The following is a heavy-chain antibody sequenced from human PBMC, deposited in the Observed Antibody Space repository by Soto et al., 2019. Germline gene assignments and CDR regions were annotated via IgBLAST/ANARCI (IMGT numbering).Heavy chain of an antibody. J-gene: IGHJ4*02. Sequence: PGGSLRLSCAASGFTFSSYGMHWVRQAPGKGLEWVAVISYDGSNKYYADSVKGRFTISRDNSKNTLYLQMNSLRAEDTAVYYCANMVAAGLALDYWGQGTLVTVSS. V-gene: IGHV3-30*18. CDR2: ISYDGSNK. D-gene: IGHD6-13*01. CDR3: ANMVAAGLALDY. CDR1: GFTFSSYG.